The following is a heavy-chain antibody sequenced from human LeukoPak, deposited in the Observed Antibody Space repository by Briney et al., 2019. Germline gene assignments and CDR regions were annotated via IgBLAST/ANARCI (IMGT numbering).Heavy chain of an antibody. CDR2: INPKSGGR. D-gene: IGHD2-2*01. CDR1: GGTFSSYA. CDR3: ATGERLVPAAMWFDY. Sequence: ASVKVSCKASGGTFSSYAISWVRQAPGQGLEWMGWINPKSGGRSYAQRFQGRVTMTRDTSISTAYMELSRLRSDDKAVYYCATGERLVPAAMWFDYWGQGTLVTVSS. V-gene: IGHV1-2*02. J-gene: IGHJ4*02.